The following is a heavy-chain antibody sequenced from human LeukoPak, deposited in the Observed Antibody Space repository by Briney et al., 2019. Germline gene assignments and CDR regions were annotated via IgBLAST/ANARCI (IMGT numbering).Heavy chain of an antibody. CDR3: ARIKVRQWLAYYFDY. CDR1: GFTFSSYW. V-gene: IGHV3-7*01. CDR2: IKQDGSEK. J-gene: IGHJ4*02. Sequence: LPGGSLRLSCAASGFTFSSYWMSWVRQAPGKGLEGVANIKQDGSEKYYVDSVKGRFTISRDNAKNSLYLQMNSLRAEDTAVYYCARIKVRQWLAYYFDYWGQGTLVTVSS. D-gene: IGHD6-19*01.